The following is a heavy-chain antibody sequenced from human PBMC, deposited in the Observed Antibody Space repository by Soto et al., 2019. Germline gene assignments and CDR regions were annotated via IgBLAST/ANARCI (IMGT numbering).Heavy chain of an antibody. CDR3: ARLYSGSYSSLYYFDY. Sequence: GESRKISCKGSGYSFTSYWISWVRQMPGKGLEWMGRIDPSDSYTNYSPSFQGHVTISADKSISTAYLQWSSLKASDTAMYYCARLYSGSYSSLYYFDYWGQGTLVTVSS. D-gene: IGHD1-26*01. CDR1: GYSFTSYW. V-gene: IGHV5-10-1*01. CDR2: IDPSDSYT. J-gene: IGHJ4*02.